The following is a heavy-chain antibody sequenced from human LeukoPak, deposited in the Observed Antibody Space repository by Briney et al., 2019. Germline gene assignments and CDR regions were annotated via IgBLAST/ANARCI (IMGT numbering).Heavy chain of an antibody. J-gene: IGHJ4*02. CDR2: IYHSGST. D-gene: IGHD5-12*01. CDR3: AGLEFMRGYDTFDY. CDR1: GYSISSGYY. V-gene: IGHV4-38-2*01. Sequence: PSETLSLTCAVSGYSISSGYYWGWIRQPPGKGLEWIGSIYHSGSTYYNPSLKSRATISVDTSKNQFSLKLSSVTAADTAVYYCAGLEFMRGYDTFDYWGQGTLVTVSS.